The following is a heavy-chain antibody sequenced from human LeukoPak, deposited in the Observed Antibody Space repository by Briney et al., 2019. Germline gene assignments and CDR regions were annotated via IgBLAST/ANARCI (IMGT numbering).Heavy chain of an antibody. D-gene: IGHD6-6*01. Sequence: ASVKVSCKASGYTFTSYDINWVPQATGQGLEWMGWMNPNSGNTGYAQKFQGRVTMTRNTSISTAYMELGSLRSEDTAVYYCARGIWQLVYRAAFDIWGQGTMVTVSS. V-gene: IGHV1-8*01. J-gene: IGHJ3*02. CDR3: ARGIWQLVYRAAFDI. CDR1: GYTFTSYD. CDR2: MNPNSGNT.